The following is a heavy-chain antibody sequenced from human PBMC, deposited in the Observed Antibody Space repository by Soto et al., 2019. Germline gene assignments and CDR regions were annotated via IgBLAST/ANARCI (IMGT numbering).Heavy chain of an antibody. J-gene: IGHJ6*02. V-gene: IGHV3-30-3*01. CDR1: GFTFSSDA. CDR2: ISYDGNNK. D-gene: IGHD2-15*01. Sequence: QVQLVESGGGVVQPGRSLRLSCAASGFTFSSDAMYWVRQAPGKGLEWVAVISYDGNNKYYADSVKGRFTISRDNSKKTVYQQRNSLRDEDTAVYYCARAGCDGGSCYTLVGLRHGMDVWGQGTTVTVSS. CDR3: ARAGCDGGSCYTLVGLRHGMDV.